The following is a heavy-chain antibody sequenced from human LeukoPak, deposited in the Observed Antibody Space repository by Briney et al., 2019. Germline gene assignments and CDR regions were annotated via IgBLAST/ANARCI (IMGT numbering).Heavy chain of an antibody. D-gene: IGHD4-17*01. Sequence: SETLSLTCAVYGGSFSGYYWSWIRQPPGKGLEWIGEINHSGSTNYNPSLKSRVTMSVDTSKNQFSLKLSSVTAADTAVYYCARDGATVTDAFDIWGQGTMVTVSS. V-gene: IGHV4-34*01. CDR2: INHSGST. CDR1: GGSFSGYY. J-gene: IGHJ3*02. CDR3: ARDGATVTDAFDI.